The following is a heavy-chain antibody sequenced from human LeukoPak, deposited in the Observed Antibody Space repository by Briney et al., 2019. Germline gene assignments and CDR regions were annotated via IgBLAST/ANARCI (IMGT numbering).Heavy chain of an antibody. J-gene: IGHJ4*02. V-gene: IGHV3-7*01. CDR3: GRDSFETDIDY. CDR1: GFTFSTYW. D-gene: IGHD1-14*01. CDR2: IKEDGSET. Sequence: GGSLRLSCAASGFTFSTYWMSWVRQAPGKGLEWVANIKEDGSETYYVDSLRGRFTISRDNLKNLLYLQINSLRAEDTAVYYCGRDSFETDIDYWGQGTLVTVSS.